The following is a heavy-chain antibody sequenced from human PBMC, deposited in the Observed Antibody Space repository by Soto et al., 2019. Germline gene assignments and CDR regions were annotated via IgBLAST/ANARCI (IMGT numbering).Heavy chain of an antibody. CDR3: ARGDDYGERKAD. CDR1: GFTFSSYA. Sequence: QVQLVESGGGVVPPGRSLILSCAASGFTFSSYAMHWVRQAPGKGLEWVAVISYDGSNQYYADSVKGRFTISRDNSKNTLYLQMNSLRAEYTAVYYCARGDDYGERKADWGQGTLVTVSS. V-gene: IGHV3-30-3*01. CDR2: ISYDGSNQ. J-gene: IGHJ4*02. D-gene: IGHD4-17*01.